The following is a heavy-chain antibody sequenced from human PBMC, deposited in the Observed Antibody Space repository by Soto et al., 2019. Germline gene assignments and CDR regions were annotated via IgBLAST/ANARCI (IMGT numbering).Heavy chain of an antibody. J-gene: IGHJ5*02. CDR2: INAGNGNT. CDR1: GYTFTSYA. V-gene: IGHV1-3*05. D-gene: IGHD4-17*01. Sequence: QVQLVQSGAEEKKPGASVKVSCKASGYTFTSYAMHWVRQAPGQRLEWMGWINAGNGNTKYSQKFQGRVTITRDTSASTAYMELSSLRSEDTAVYNCARDRTTVTDLGWFDPWGQGTLVTVSS. CDR3: ARDRTTVTDLGWFDP.